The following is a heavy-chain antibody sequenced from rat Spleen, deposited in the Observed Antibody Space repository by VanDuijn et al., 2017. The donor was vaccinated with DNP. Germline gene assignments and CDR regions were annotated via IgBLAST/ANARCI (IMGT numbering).Heavy chain of an antibody. CDR3: ATHDWDY. CDR1: GFTFSSYW. J-gene: IGHJ3*01. CDR2: INIDGGST. V-gene: IGHV5-58*01. D-gene: IGHD5-1*01. Sequence: EVQLVESGGGLIQPGRSLNLSCVASGFTFSSYWMYWIRQAPGKGLEWVASINIDGGSTYYPDSVKGRFTISRDNAENTVYLQMDSLRSEDTATYYCATHDWDYWGQGTLVTVSS.